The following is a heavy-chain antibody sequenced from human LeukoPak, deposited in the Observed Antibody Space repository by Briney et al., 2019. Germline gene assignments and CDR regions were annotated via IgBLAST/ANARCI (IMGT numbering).Heavy chain of an antibody. CDR1: GFTLSTFW. Sequence: GGSLRLSCVPSGFTLSTFWMHWVRHAPGKGLVWVSRINSDGSNTDYADSARGRFTISRDNAKNTLYLQMNSLRAEDTAVYYCARAPTVAQRAYYFDYWGQGSLVTVSS. CDR2: INSDGSNT. D-gene: IGHD4-23*01. J-gene: IGHJ4*02. CDR3: ARAPTVAQRAYYFDY. V-gene: IGHV3-74*01.